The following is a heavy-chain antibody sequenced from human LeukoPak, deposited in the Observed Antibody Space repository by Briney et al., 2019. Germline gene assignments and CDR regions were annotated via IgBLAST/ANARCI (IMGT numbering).Heavy chain of an antibody. Sequence: SETLSLTCTVSGGSISSHYWSWIRQPPGKGLEWIGYIYYSGSTNYNPSLKSRVTMSVDTSKNQFSLKLSSVTAADTAVYYCARDIRDSGWYGFGAFDIWGQGTMVTVSS. CDR1: GGSISSHY. D-gene: IGHD6-19*01. J-gene: IGHJ3*02. V-gene: IGHV4-59*11. CDR3: ARDIRDSGWYGFGAFDI. CDR2: IYYSGST.